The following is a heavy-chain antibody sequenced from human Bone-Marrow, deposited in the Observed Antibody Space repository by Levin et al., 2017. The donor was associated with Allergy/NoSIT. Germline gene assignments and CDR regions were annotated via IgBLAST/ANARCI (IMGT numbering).Heavy chain of an antibody. CDR1: GASIRNYY. D-gene: IGHD3-10*01. CDR2: IYSNGST. J-gene: IGHJ6*02. Sequence: PSETLSLTCTVSGASIRNYYWTWIRQPAGKGLEWIGRIYSNGSTNYNPSLRSRVIMSVDMSKNHFSLKLTSVTAADTAVYYCARDRHYGSGIHVPYYYGMDVWGPGTAVTVSS. CDR3: ARDRHYGSGIHVPYYYGMDV. V-gene: IGHV4-4*07.